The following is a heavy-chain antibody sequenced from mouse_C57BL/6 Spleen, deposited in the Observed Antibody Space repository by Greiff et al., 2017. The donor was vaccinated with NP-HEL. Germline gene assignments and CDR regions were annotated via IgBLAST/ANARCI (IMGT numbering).Heavy chain of an antibody. D-gene: IGHD2-4*01. CDR1: GYSFTGYY. V-gene: IGHV1-42*01. Sequence: EVQLQQSGPELVKPGASVKISCKASGYSFTGYYMNWVKQSPEKSLEWIGEINPSTGGTTYNQKFKAKATLTVDKSSSTAYMQLKSLTSEDSAVYYCARRDYDYDDWYFDVWGTGTTVTVSS. J-gene: IGHJ1*03. CDR2: INPSTGGT. CDR3: ARRDYDYDDWYFDV.